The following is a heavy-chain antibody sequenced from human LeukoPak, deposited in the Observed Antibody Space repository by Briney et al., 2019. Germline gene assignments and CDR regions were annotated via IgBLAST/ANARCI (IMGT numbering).Heavy chain of an antibody. Sequence: SETLSLTSTASRGSIHSNNYYWGWIRQPPGKGLEWIGSIYYSGSTYYNPSLKSRVTISVDTSKNQFSLKVTSVTAADTAVYYCASVKRGWFGVGEDWEQGTLVTVSS. D-gene: IGHD3-10*01. J-gene: IGHJ4*02. CDR1: RGSIHSNNYY. CDR2: IYYSGST. V-gene: IGHV4-39*01. CDR3: ASVKRGWFGVGED.